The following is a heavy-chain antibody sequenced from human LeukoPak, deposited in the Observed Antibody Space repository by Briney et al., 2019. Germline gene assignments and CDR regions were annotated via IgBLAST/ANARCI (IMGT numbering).Heavy chain of an antibody. Sequence: PSETLSLTCTVSGGSISSGGYYWSWIRQHPGKGLEWIGYIYYSGSTYYNPSLKSRVTISVDTSKNQFSLKLSSVTAADTAVYYCARDKKEYYDFWSGYYTVDAFDIWGQGTMVTVSS. D-gene: IGHD3-3*01. J-gene: IGHJ3*02. V-gene: IGHV4-31*03. CDR1: GGSISSGGYY. CDR3: ARDKKEYYDFWSGYYTVDAFDI. CDR2: IYYSGST.